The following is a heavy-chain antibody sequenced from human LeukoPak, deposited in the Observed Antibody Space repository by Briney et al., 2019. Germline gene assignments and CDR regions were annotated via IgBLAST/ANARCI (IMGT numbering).Heavy chain of an antibody. J-gene: IGHJ6*03. CDR3: ANIIPYYYYMDV. V-gene: IGHV3-30*18. Sequence: GGSLRLSCAASGFTFSSYGMHWVCQAPGKGLEWVAVISYDGSNKYYADSVKGRFTISRDNSKNTLYLQMNSLRAEDTAVYYCANIIPYYYYMDVWGKGTTVTVSS. CDR2: ISYDGSNK. D-gene: IGHD1-14*01. CDR1: GFTFSSYG.